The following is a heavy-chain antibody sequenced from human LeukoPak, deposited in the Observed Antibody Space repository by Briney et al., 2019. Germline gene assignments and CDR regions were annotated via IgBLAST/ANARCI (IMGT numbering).Heavy chain of an antibody. Sequence: SETLSLTCTVSGGPISSYYWSWIRQPAGKGLEWIGRIYTSGSTNYNPSLKSRVTMSVDTSKNQFSLKLSSVTAADTAVYYCARGTPDCSGGSCYLAFDIWGQGTMVTVSS. J-gene: IGHJ3*02. CDR1: GGPISSYY. CDR3: ARGTPDCSGGSCYLAFDI. V-gene: IGHV4-4*07. D-gene: IGHD2-15*01. CDR2: IYTSGST.